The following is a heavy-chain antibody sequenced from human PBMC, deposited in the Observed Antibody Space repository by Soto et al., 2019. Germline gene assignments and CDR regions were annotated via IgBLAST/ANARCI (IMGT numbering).Heavy chain of an antibody. CDR2: IYYSGST. J-gene: IGHJ4*02. D-gene: IGHD3-3*01. V-gene: IGHV4-59*01. CDR1: GGSISSYY. CDR3: ARVPKANFWSGYYAGDYFDY. Sequence: QVQLQESGPGLVKPSETLSLTCTVSGGSISSYYWSWIRQPPGKGLEWIGYIYYSGSTNYNPSLKSRVSISLDTSKNQFSLKLSSVTAADTAVYYCARVPKANFWSGYYAGDYFDYWGQGTLVTVSS.